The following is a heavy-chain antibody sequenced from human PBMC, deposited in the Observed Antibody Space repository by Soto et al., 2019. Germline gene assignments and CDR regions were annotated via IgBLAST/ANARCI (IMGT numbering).Heavy chain of an antibody. D-gene: IGHD5-12*01. V-gene: IGHV1-18*01. CDR1: GYTFTSYC. J-gene: IGHJ6*03. CDR3: ARGDSGYDSGGYYYHYYYMDV. CDR2: ISAYNGNT. Sequence: ASVKVSCKASGYTFTSYCISWVRQAPGQGLEWMGWISAYNGNTNYAQKLQGRVTMTTDTSTSTAYMELRSLRSDDTAVYYCARGDSGYDSGGYYYHYYYMDVWGKGTTVTVSS.